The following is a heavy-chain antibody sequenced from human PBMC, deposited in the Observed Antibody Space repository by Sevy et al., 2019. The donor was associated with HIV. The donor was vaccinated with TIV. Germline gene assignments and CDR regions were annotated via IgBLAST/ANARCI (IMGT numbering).Heavy chain of an antibody. D-gene: IGHD3-10*01. CDR3: ARVPTYGSVTYFLDY. J-gene: IGHJ4*02. Sequence: GGSLRLSCAASGLTFSDHYMDWVRQAPGKGLEWVGRIRNKANSDTTEYAASVKGRFTISRDDSKNSLYLQMNSLKTEDTAVYYCARVPTYGSVTYFLDYWGQGSLVTVSS. CDR1: GLTFSDHY. V-gene: IGHV3-72*01. CDR2: IRNKANSDTT.